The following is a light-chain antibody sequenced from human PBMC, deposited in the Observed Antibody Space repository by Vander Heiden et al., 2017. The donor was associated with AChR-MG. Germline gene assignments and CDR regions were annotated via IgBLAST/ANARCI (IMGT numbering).Light chain of an antibody. CDR2: GAS. CDR1: QTVSSN. V-gene: IGKV3-15*01. J-gene: IGKJ4*01. Sequence: EIVMTQSPATLSVSPGERATLSCRASQTVSSNLAWYQQKPGQAPRLVIYGASTRATDIPARFSGSGSGTEFTLTISILHSEDFAVYYCQQYNNWPLTFGGGTEVEIK. CDR3: QQYNNWPLT.